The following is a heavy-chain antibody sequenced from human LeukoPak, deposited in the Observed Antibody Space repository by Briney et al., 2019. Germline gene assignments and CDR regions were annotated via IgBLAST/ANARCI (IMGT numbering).Heavy chain of an antibody. D-gene: IGHD3-22*01. Sequence: GGSLRLSCAASGFTFSSYGMSWVRQAPGKGLEWVSAISGSGGSTYYADSVKGRFTISRDNSKNTLYLQMNSLRAEDTAVYYCAKVREVVVYYYMDVWGKGTTVTISS. CDR3: AKVREVVVYYYMDV. J-gene: IGHJ6*03. CDR2: ISGSGGST. CDR1: GFTFSSYG. V-gene: IGHV3-23*01.